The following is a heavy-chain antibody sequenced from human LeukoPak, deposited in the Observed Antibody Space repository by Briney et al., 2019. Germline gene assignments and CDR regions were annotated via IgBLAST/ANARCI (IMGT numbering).Heavy chain of an antibody. CDR1: GGSISSYY. Sequence: SETLSLTCIVSGGSISSYYWSWIRQPPGKGLEWIGYIYYSGSTNYNPSLKSRVTISVDTSKNQFSLKLSSVTAADTAVYYCARQMLGEDAFDIWGQGTMVTVSS. CDR2: IYYSGST. J-gene: IGHJ3*02. D-gene: IGHD3-10*02. V-gene: IGHV4-59*08. CDR3: ARQMLGEDAFDI.